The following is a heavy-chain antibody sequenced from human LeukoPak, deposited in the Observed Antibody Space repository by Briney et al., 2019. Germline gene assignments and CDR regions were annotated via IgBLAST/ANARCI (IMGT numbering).Heavy chain of an antibody. V-gene: IGHV1-69*05. D-gene: IGHD3-10*01. CDR3: ARDAPPGVRGVIRWFDP. Sequence: ASVKVSCKASGGTFTSYAISWVRQAPGQGLEWMGRIIPIFGTPNYAQKFQGRVTITTDESTSTAYMELSSLRSEDTAVYYCARDAPPGVRGVIRWFDPWGQGTLVTVSS. CDR1: GGTFTSYA. CDR2: IIPIFGTP. J-gene: IGHJ5*02.